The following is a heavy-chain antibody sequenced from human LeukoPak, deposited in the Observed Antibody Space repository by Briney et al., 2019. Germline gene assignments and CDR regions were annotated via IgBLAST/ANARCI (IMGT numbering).Heavy chain of an antibody. J-gene: IGHJ3*02. D-gene: IGHD5-12*01. V-gene: IGHV3-48*01. CDR2: ISSSSSTI. Sequence: GGSLRLSCAASGFTFSSYSMNWVRQAPGKGLEWVSYISSSSSTIYYADSVKGRFTISRDNAKNSLYLQMNSLRAEDTAVYYCARPGAGATADIWGQGTMVTVSS. CDR1: GFTFSSYS. CDR3: ARPGAGATADI.